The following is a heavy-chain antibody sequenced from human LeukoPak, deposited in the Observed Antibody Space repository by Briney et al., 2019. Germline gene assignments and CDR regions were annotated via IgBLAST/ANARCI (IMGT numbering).Heavy chain of an antibody. Sequence: GGSLRLSCAASGFTFSDYYMSWIRQAPGKGLEWVSYISSSGSTIYYADSVKGRFTISRDNAKNSLYLQMNSLRAEDTALYYCAREAAAGNWFDPWGQGTLVTVSS. D-gene: IGHD6-25*01. CDR2: ISSSGSTI. V-gene: IGHV3-11*01. J-gene: IGHJ5*02. CDR1: GFTFSDYY. CDR3: AREAAAGNWFDP.